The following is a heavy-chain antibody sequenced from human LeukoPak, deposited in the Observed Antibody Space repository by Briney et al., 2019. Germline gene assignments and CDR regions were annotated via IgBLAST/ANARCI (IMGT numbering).Heavy chain of an antibody. V-gene: IGHV3-23*01. J-gene: IGHJ5*02. Sequence: PGGSLRLSCAASGFTLSSYAMSWVRQAPGKGLERVSAISGSGGSTYYADSVKGRFIISRDNSKNTLYLQMNSLRAEDTAVYYCAKRADPGRFSDFWSGYLGNNWFDPWGRGTLVTVSS. CDR2: ISGSGGST. CDR3: AKRADPGRFSDFWSGYLGNNWFDP. D-gene: IGHD3-3*01. CDR1: GFTLSSYA.